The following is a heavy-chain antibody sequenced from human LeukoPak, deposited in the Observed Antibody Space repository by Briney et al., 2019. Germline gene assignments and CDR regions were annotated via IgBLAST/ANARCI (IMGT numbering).Heavy chain of an antibody. J-gene: IGHJ4*02. Sequence: SETLSLTCTVSGGSISSYYWSWIREPAGKGLEWIGRIYTSGSTNYNPSLKSRVTMSVDTSKNQFSLKLSSVTAADTAVYYCARDHDYGDYPDYWGQGTLVTVSS. CDR1: GGSISSYY. CDR3: ARDHDYGDYPDY. V-gene: IGHV4-4*07. D-gene: IGHD4-17*01. CDR2: IYTSGST.